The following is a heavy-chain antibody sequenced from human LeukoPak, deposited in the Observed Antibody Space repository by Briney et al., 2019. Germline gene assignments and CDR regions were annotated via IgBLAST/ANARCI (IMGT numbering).Heavy chain of an antibody. CDR2: IKQDGSEK. CDR3: AKDERNWNYNLASQTYD. D-gene: IGHD1-7*01. J-gene: IGHJ4*02. V-gene: IGHV3-7*03. Sequence: PGGSLRLSCAASGFTFSDYWMTWVRQAPGKGLEWVANIKQDGSEKYYVDSVKGRFSVSRDNSKNTLYLQMSSLRAEDTAVYYCAKDERNWNYNLASQTYDWGQGTLVTVSS. CDR1: GFTFSDYW.